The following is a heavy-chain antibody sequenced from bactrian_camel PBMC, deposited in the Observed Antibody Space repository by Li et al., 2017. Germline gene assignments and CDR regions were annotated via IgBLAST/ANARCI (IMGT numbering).Heavy chain of an antibody. CDR2: ISTGAGNT. J-gene: IGHJ6*01. V-gene: IGHV3S40*01. D-gene: IGHD3*01. CDR3: ADSNRMTSIAGGRSCVDVFGY. CDR1: VYTFSHYN. Sequence: VQLVESGGGSVQVGGSLKLSCAVSVYTFSHYNMAWVRQAPGVGLEWVSGISTGAGNTFYADSAKGRFTISRDNAKNTLYLQMNSLKPEDTAVYYCADSNRMTSIAGGRSCVDVFGYWGQGTQVTVS.